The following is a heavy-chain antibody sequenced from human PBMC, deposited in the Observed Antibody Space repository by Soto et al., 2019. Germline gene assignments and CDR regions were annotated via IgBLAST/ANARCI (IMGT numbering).Heavy chain of an antibody. Sequence: PSETLSLTCTVSGDSISNYYWSWIRQSAEKRLEWIGRVSSTGSSYYNPSLKSRVTISVDTSKNQVSLNLTSVTAADTAVYYCARGVPAAGTDWFDPWGQGTLATVSS. V-gene: IGHV4-4*07. CDR1: GDSISNYY. J-gene: IGHJ5*02. D-gene: IGHD6-13*01. CDR3: ARGVPAAGTDWFDP. CDR2: VSSTGSS.